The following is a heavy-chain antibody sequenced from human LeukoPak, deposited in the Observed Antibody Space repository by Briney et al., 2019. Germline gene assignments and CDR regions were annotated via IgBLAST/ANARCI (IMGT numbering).Heavy chain of an antibody. Sequence: GASVKVSCKASGYTFTSYYMHWVRQAPGQGLEWIGIINPSGGSTSYAQKFQGRVTMTRDTSTSTVYMELSSLRSEDTAVYYCARGSGGSVGDYYYGMDVWGQGTTVTVSS. J-gene: IGHJ6*02. D-gene: IGHD6-25*01. CDR1: GYTFTSYY. CDR3: ARGSGGSVGDYYYGMDV. V-gene: IGHV1-46*01. CDR2: INPSGGST.